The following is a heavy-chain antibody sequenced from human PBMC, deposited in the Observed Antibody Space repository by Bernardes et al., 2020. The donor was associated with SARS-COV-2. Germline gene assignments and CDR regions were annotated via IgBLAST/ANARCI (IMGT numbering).Heavy chain of an antibody. D-gene: IGHD6-6*01. Sequence: SETLSLTCAVSGGSISTYYWSWVRQPPGKGLEWIGFFYYTGITNYNPSLKSRVTISVATSQNQFSLNLTSVTAADTAVYYCARGRQGAFDLWGQGTMVTVSS. CDR3: ARGRQGAFDL. V-gene: IGHV4-59*01. CDR1: GGSISTYY. J-gene: IGHJ3*01. CDR2: FYYTGIT.